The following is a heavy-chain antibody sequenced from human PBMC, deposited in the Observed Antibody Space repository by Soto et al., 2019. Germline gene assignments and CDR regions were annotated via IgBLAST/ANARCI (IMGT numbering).Heavy chain of an antibody. J-gene: IGHJ5*02. CDR2: IYYSGGT. Sequence: QVQLQESGPGLVKPSETLSLTCTVSGGSVSSGSYYWCWIRQPPGKGLEWIGYIYYSGGTNYNPSLTSRVTIPVDTSQNQFSLKLSSVTAADTAVYYCARDRSPTVTLARSNGFDPWGHGTLVTVSS. D-gene: IGHD4-17*01. CDR3: ARDRSPTVTLARSNGFDP. CDR1: GGSVSSGSYY. V-gene: IGHV4-61*01.